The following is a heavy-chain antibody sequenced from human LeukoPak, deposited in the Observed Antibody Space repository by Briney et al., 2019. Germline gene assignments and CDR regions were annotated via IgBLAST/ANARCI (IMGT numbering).Heavy chain of an antibody. CDR3: AKDRRIVVVTAMDY. Sequence: GGSLRLSCAASGFTFSSYGMHWVRQAPGKGLEWVAVIWYDGSNKYYADSVKGRFTISRDNSKNTLYLQMNSLRAEDMAVYYCAKDRRIVVVTAMDYWGQGTLVTVSS. J-gene: IGHJ4*02. CDR2: IWYDGSNK. V-gene: IGHV3-33*06. CDR1: GFTFSSYG. D-gene: IGHD2-21*02.